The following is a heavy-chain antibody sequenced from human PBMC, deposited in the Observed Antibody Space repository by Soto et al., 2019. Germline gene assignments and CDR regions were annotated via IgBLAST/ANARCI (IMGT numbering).Heavy chain of an antibody. CDR2: IYYSGST. Sequence: QVQLQESGPGLVKPSETLSLTCTVSADSMTAYYWNWVRQSPGEGLEWIGYIYYSGSTSYKSSLKSRVTISLDTSKNQVSLKLSSVTAADTAVYYCARGGGSYYKYWFDPWGQGTLVTVSS. D-gene: IGHD1-26*01. J-gene: IGHJ5*02. CDR1: ADSMTAYY. V-gene: IGHV4-59*01. CDR3: ARGGGSYYKYWFDP.